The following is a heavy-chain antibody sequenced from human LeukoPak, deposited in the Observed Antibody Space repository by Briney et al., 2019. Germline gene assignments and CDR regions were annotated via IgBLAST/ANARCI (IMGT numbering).Heavy chain of an antibody. Sequence: GRSLRLSCAASGFTFSSYAMSWVRQAPGKGLEWVSAISGSGGSTYYADSVKGRFTISRDNSKNTLYLQMNSLRAEDTAVYYCAKEVVINYYDSSGYLYYFDYWGQGTLVTVSS. J-gene: IGHJ4*02. CDR1: GFTFSSYA. V-gene: IGHV3-23*01. D-gene: IGHD3-22*01. CDR3: AKEVVINYYDSSGYLYYFDY. CDR2: ISGSGGST.